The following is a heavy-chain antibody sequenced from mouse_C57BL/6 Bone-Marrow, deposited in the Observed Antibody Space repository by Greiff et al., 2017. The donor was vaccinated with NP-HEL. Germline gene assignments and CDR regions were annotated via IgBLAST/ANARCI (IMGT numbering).Heavy chain of an antibody. Sequence: VKLQESGAELARPGASVKLSCKASGYTFTSYGISWVKQSTGQGLEWIGEIYPRSGNTYYNEKFKGKATLTADKSSSTAYMELRSLTSEDSAVYFCATYGPHYAMDYWGQGTSVTVSS. CDR3: ATYGPHYAMDY. V-gene: IGHV1-81*01. J-gene: IGHJ4*01. CDR2: IYPRSGNT. CDR1: GYTFTSYG. D-gene: IGHD1-1*02.